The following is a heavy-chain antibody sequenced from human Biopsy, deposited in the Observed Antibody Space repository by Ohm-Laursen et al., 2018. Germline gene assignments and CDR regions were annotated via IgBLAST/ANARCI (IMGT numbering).Heavy chain of an antibody. Sequence: SDTLSLTCTVSGGSISSDYWSWIRQPPRKGLEWIGYISSRGSTNYNPSLRGRITITVDTSKNQFSLKLTSVTAADTAVYYRARDDAVTVIRGLYYWGQGALVTVSS. D-gene: IGHD2-21*02. J-gene: IGHJ4*02. V-gene: IGHV4-59*07. CDR3: ARDDAVTVIRGLYY. CDR2: ISSRGST. CDR1: GGSISSDY.